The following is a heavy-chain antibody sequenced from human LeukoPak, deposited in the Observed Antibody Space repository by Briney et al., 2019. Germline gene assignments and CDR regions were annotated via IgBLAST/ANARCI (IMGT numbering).Heavy chain of an antibody. CDR2: ISSSSSTI. J-gene: IGHJ3*02. D-gene: IGHD2-15*01. CDR3: ARDRAYCSGGSCYPYDAFDI. Sequence: GGSLRLSCAASGFTFSSYSMNWVRQAPGKGLEWVSYISSSSSTIYYADSVKGRFTISRDNAKNSLYLQMNSLRAEDTAVYYCARDRAYCSGGSCYPYDAFDIWGQGTMVTVSS. CDR1: GFTFSSYS. V-gene: IGHV3-48*04.